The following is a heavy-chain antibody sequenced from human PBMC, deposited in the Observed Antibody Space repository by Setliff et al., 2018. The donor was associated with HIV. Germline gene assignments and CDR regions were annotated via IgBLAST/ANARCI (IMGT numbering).Heavy chain of an antibody. D-gene: IGHD3-10*01. CDR3: ARVGYHGSGRYSFDY. CDR2: IHTSGSN. J-gene: IGHJ4*02. Sequence: PSETLSLTCTVSGGSISSGSYYWSWIRQPAGKGLEWIGHIHTSGSNKYNPSLKSRVTISADTSKNLFSLNLSSVTAAETAVYYCARVGYHGSGRYSFDYWGQGTLVTVSS. V-gene: IGHV4-61*09. CDR1: GGSISSGSYY.